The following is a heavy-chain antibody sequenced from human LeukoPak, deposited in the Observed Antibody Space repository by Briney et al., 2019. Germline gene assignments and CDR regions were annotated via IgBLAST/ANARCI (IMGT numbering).Heavy chain of an antibody. CDR2: IRYDGSNK. J-gene: IGHJ4*02. CDR1: GFTFSSYG. CDR3: AKDSGYCSSTSCYASDY. V-gene: IGHV3-30*02. Sequence: PGGSLRLSCAASGFTFSSYGMHWVRQAPGKGLEWVAFIRYDGSNKYYADSVKGRFTISRDNSKNTLYLQMNSLRAEDTAVYYCAKDSGYCSSTSCYASDYWGQGTLVTVSS. D-gene: IGHD2-2*01.